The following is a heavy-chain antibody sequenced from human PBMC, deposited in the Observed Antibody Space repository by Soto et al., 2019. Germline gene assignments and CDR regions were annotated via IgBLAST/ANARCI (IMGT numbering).Heavy chain of an antibody. CDR1: GFTFSSYA. CDR3: ANQEMVTMTFDY. J-gene: IGHJ4*02. Sequence: EVQLLESGGGLVQPGGSLRLSCAASGFTFSSYAMSWVRQAPGKGLEWVSAISGSGGSTYYADSVKGRFTISRDNSKNTLYLQMNSLRAEDTAVYYCANQEMVTMTFDYWGQGTLVTVSS. CDR2: ISGSGGST. D-gene: IGHD5-18*01. V-gene: IGHV3-23*01.